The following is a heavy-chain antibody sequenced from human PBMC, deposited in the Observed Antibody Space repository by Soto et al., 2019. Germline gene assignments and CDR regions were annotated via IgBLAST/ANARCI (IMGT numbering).Heavy chain of an antibody. J-gene: IGHJ3*02. V-gene: IGHV4-59*07. D-gene: IGHD4-17*01. CDR2: IYYSGST. CDR1: VGYSRSYS. CDR3: ARGPWLESSTVKVALYI. Sequence: DSLPLTCTFTVGYSRSYSCSWIRNPQGKGLEWIGYIYYSGSTNYNPSLKSRVTISVDTSKNQFSLKLSSVTAADTAVYYFARGPWLESSTVKVALYIWGEGTMV.